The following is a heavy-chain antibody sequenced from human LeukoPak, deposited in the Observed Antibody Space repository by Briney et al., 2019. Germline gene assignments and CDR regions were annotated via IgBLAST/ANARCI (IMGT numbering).Heavy chain of an antibody. J-gene: IGHJ4*02. V-gene: IGHV1-18*01. D-gene: IGHD5-24*01. CDR3: ARRLLHGYNPTRFDY. CDR2: ISAYNGNT. Sequence: GASVKVSCKASGYTFTSYGISWVRQAPGQGLEWMGWISAYNGNTNYAQKLQGRVTMTTDTSTSTVYMELRSLRSDDTAVYYCARRLLHGYNPTRFDYWGQGTLVTVSS. CDR1: GYTFTSYG.